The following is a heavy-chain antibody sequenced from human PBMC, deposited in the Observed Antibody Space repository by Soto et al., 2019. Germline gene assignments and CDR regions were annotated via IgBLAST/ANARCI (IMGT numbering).Heavy chain of an antibody. Sequence: ASVKVSCKASGGTFRNHVFNWVRQAPGQGLGWMGGIIPIIGTPNYAQKFQGRVTITADASTNTVYLDVSSLRSQDTAVYYCARDLEFRDGNISHLDYWGQGTLVTVSS. V-gene: IGHV1-69*13. CDR3: ARDLEFRDGNISHLDY. J-gene: IGHJ4*02. CDR2: IIPIIGTP. CDR1: GGTFRNHV. D-gene: IGHD3-10*01.